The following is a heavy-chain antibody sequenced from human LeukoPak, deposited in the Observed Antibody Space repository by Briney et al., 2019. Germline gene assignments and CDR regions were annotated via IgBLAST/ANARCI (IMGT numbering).Heavy chain of an antibody. CDR3: ARGRTPSRLAIDY. V-gene: IGHV3-21*01. CDR1: GFTFSSYS. CDR2: ISSSSSYI. J-gene: IGHJ4*02. D-gene: IGHD6-19*01. Sequence: GGSLRLSCAASGFTFSSYSMNWVRQAPGKGLEWVSSISSSSSYIYYADSVKGRFTISRDNAKNSLYLQMNSLRAEDTAVYYCARGRTPSRLAIDYWGQGTLVTVSS.